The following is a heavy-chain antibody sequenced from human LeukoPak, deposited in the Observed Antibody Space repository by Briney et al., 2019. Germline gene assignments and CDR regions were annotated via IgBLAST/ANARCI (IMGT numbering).Heavy chain of an antibody. D-gene: IGHD6-13*01. CDR2: INHSGST. J-gene: IGHJ5*02. CDR1: GGSFSGYY. Sequence: SETLSLTCAVYGGSFSGYYWSWIRQPPGKGLEWIGEINHSGSTNYNPSLKSRVTISVDTSKNQFSLKLSSVTAADTAVYYCARGKSSSWYREGNWFDPWGQGTLVTVSS. CDR3: ARGKSSSWYREGNWFDP. V-gene: IGHV4-34*01.